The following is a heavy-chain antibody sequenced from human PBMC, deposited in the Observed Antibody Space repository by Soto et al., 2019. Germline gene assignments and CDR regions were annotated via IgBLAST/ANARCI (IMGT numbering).Heavy chain of an antibody. V-gene: IGHV4-39*01. CDR2: VYYSGST. CDR1: GGSVSSSDYY. D-gene: IGHD3-10*01. CDR3: ARQSGSGSYYIYYYYGMDV. Sequence: TLSLTCTVSGGSVSSSDYYWGWIRQPPGKGLEWIGSVYYSGSTYYNPSLKSRVTISVDTSKNQFSLKLSSVTAADTAVYYCARQSGSGSYYIYYYYGMDVWGQGTTVTVSS. J-gene: IGHJ6*02.